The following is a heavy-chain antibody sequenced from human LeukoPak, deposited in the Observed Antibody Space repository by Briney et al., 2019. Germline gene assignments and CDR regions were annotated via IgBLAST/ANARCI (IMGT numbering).Heavy chain of an antibody. V-gene: IGHV4-59*12. Sequence: KPSETLSLTCTVSGGSINTYYWSWIRQPPGKGLEWIGYIYYSGSTNYNPSLKSRVTISVDTSKNQFSLKLSSVTAADTAVYYCASSTAMDYFDYWGQGTLATVSS. D-gene: IGHD5-18*01. CDR3: ASSTAMDYFDY. J-gene: IGHJ4*02. CDR2: IYYSGST. CDR1: GGSINTYY.